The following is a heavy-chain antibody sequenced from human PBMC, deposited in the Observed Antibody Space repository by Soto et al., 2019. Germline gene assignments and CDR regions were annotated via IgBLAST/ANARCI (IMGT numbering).Heavy chain of an antibody. Sequence: SETLSLTCTVSGGSISSSSYYWGWIRQPPGRGLEWIGSIYYSGSTYYNPSLKSRVTISVDTSKNQFSLKLSSVTAADTAVYYCARQDTGSGSYPEIFDYWGQGTLVTVS. CDR1: GGSISSSSYY. V-gene: IGHV4-39*01. J-gene: IGHJ4*02. D-gene: IGHD1-26*01. CDR3: ARQDTGSGSYPEIFDY. CDR2: IYYSGST.